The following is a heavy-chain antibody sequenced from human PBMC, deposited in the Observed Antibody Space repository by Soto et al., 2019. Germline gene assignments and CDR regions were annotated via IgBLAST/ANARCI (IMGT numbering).Heavy chain of an antibody. J-gene: IGHJ6*03. Sequence: EVQLVESGGGLVKPGGSLRLSCAASGFTFSNAWMSWVRQAPGKGLEWVGGIKSKTDGGTTDYAAPVKGRFTISRDDSKNTLYLQMNSLKTEDTAVYYCTTEQVGGAYESYYYYYYYMDVWGKGTTVTVSS. CDR3: TTEQVGGAYESYYYYYYYMDV. CDR1: GFTFSNAW. D-gene: IGHD5-12*01. V-gene: IGHV3-15*01. CDR2: IKSKTDGGTT.